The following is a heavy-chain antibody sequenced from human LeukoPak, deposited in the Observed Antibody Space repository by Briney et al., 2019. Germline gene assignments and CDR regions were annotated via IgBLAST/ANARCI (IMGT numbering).Heavy chain of an antibody. CDR3: ARSVPEDYYYGMDV. CDR2: MNPNSGNT. CDR1: GYTLTSYD. Sequence: ASVKVSCKASGYTLTSYDINWVRQATGQGLEWMGWMNPNSGNTGYAQKFQGRVTMTRNTSISTAYMELSSLRSEDTAVYYCARSVPEDYYYGMDVWGQGTTVTVSS. D-gene: IGHD4-17*01. J-gene: IGHJ6*02. V-gene: IGHV1-8*01.